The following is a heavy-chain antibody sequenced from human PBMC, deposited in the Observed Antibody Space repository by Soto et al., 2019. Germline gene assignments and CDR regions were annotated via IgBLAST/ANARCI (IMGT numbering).Heavy chain of an antibody. CDR2: ISSSSSYI. D-gene: IGHD3-3*01. Sequence: GSLRLSCAASGFTFSSYSMNWVRQAPGKGLEWVSSISSSSSYIYYADSVKGRFTISRDNAKNSLYLQMNSLRAEDTAVYYCARDASCYDFWSGCHFDYWGQGTLVTVSS. CDR1: GFTFSSYS. J-gene: IGHJ4*02. CDR3: ARDASCYDFWSGCHFDY. V-gene: IGHV3-21*01.